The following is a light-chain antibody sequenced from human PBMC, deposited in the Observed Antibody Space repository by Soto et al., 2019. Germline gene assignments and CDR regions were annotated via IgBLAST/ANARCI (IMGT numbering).Light chain of an antibody. CDR3: QQYNNWPET. V-gene: IGKV3-15*01. CDR1: QTVSRN. CDR2: GAS. Sequence: IVMTQSPATLSVSPGERATLSCRSSQTVSRNLAWYQQKPGQAPRLVIYGASTRATGIPARFSGSGSGTEFTLTISSLQSEDFAVYYCQQYNNWPETFGQGTKVDIK. J-gene: IGKJ1*01.